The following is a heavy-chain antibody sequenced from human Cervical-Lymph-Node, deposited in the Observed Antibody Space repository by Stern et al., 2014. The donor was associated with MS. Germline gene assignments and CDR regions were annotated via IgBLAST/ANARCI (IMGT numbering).Heavy chain of an antibody. D-gene: IGHD1-26*01. CDR1: GFSFGDYY. J-gene: IGHJ4*02. CDR2: ISDTDTTR. Sequence: VQLVESGGGLVKPGGSLRLSCSASGFSFGDYYMSWIRQAPGRGLDCISYISDTDTTRNYVDSFQGSFTISRDNAKNSLYLQMDSLRVDDTAVYYCARSSPGTYGRHFDSWGRGTLVTVSS. CDR3: ARSSPGTYGRHFDS. V-gene: IGHV3-11*01.